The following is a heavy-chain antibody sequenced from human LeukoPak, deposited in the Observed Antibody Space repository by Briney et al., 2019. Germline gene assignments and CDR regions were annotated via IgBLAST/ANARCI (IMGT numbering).Heavy chain of an antibody. Sequence: GGSLRLSCAASGFTFSSYSMNWVRQAPGKGLEWVSSISSSSSYIYYADSVKGRFTISRDNAKNSLYLQMNSLRAEDTAVYYCARVKGYCTNGVCYSPGGDYWGQGTLVTVSS. CDR3: ARVKGYCTNGVCYSPGGDY. CDR1: GFTFSSYS. CDR2: ISSSSSYI. V-gene: IGHV3-21*01. D-gene: IGHD2-8*01. J-gene: IGHJ4*02.